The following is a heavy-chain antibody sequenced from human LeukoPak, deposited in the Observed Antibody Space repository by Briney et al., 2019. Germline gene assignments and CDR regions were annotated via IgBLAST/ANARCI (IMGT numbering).Heavy chain of an antibody. Sequence: SQTLSLTCAISGDSVSSNSATWNWIRQSPSRGLEWLGRTYYRSKWYNDYAASVKSRITIKPDTSKNQFSLQLNSVTPEDTAVYYCARVGMAVAVGYFDLWGRGTLVTVSS. CDR2: TYYRSKWYN. CDR1: GDSVSSNSAT. V-gene: IGHV6-1*01. D-gene: IGHD6-19*01. J-gene: IGHJ2*01. CDR3: ARVGMAVAVGYFDL.